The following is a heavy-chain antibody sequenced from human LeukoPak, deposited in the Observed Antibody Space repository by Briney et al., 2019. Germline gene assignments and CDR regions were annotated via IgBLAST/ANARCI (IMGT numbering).Heavy chain of an antibody. V-gene: IGHV3-53*01. CDR2: IYSGGST. Sequence: GGSVRLSCAASGFTVSSNYMSWVRQAPGKGLEWVAVIYSGGSTYYADSVKSRFTISRDNSKITLYLQMNSLRAEDTAVYYCAREGPSYYDSSGYYYSSGDAFDIWGQGTMVTVSS. CDR3: AREGPSYYDSSGYYYSSGDAFDI. CDR1: GFTVSSNY. J-gene: IGHJ3*02. D-gene: IGHD3-22*01.